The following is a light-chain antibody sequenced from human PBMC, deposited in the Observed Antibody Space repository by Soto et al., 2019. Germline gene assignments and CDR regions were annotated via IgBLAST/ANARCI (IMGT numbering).Light chain of an antibody. CDR2: AAS. CDR3: QQLNPYPIT. CDR1: QSISTY. Sequence: PSSLSPSVGDRVTFTCRASQSISTYLNWYEQKTGKAPNLLIYAASTLESGFPSRFSGSGSGTDFNLTISSPQTEDFATYYCQQLNPYPITFGQGTRLEI. J-gene: IGKJ5*01. V-gene: IGKV1-9*01.